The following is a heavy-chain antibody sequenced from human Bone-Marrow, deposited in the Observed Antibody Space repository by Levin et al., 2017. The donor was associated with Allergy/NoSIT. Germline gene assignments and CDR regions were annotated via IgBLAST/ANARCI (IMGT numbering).Heavy chain of an antibody. Sequence: PGGSLRLSCAASGFIFNDYAMHWVRQAPGKGLEGVALVSYDGSDKYYADSVKGRFNISRDNSDNTLFLQMNNLRTEDTAIYYCTRDLSLGGSPPFDYWGQGTRVTVSS. CDR3: TRDLSLGGSPPFDY. D-gene: IGHD2-15*01. CDR1: GFIFNDYA. V-gene: IGHV3-30-3*01. J-gene: IGHJ4*02. CDR2: VSYDGSDK.